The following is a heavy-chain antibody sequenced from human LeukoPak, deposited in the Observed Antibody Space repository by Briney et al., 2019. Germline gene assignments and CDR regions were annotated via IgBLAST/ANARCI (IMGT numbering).Heavy chain of an antibody. J-gene: IGHJ5*02. D-gene: IGHD2-2*01. V-gene: IGHV3-30-3*01. CDR3: ARERSQRKPSASWFDP. CDR1: GFTFSSYA. CDR2: ISYDGSNK. Sequence: PGRSLRLSCAASGFTFSSYAMHWVRQAPGKGLEWVAVISYDGSNKYYADSVKGRFTISRDNSKNTLYLQMNSLRAEDTAVYYCARERSQRKPSASWFDPWGQGTMVPVDS.